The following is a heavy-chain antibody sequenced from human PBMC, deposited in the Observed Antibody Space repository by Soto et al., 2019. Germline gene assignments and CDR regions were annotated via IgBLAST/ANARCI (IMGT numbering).Heavy chain of an antibody. CDR1: GFTFTSSA. D-gene: IGHD6-19*01. CDR3: AADAPGIAVAGRPHYYYYGMDV. V-gene: IGHV1-58*02. J-gene: IGHJ6*02. CDR2: IVVGSGNT. Sequence: SVKVSCKASGFTFTSSAMQWVRQARGQRLEWIGWIVVGSGNTNYAQKFQERVTITRDMSTSTAYMELSSLRSEDTAVYYCAADAPGIAVAGRPHYYYYGMDVWG.